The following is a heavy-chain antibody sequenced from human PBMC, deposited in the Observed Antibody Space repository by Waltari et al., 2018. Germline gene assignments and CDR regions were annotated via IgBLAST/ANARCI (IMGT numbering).Heavy chain of an antibody. CDR3: ARSVTNYYYYYYGMDV. CDR2: INPNSGGT. D-gene: IGHD1-1*01. CDR1: GYTFTRSY. J-gene: IGHJ6*02. Sequence: QVQLVQSGAEVKKPGASVKVSCKASGYTFTRSYMHWLRQAPGQGLEWMGWINPNSGGTNYAQKFQGRVTMTRDTSISTAYMELSRLRSDDTAVYYCARSVTNYYYYYYGMDVWGQGTTVTVSS. V-gene: IGHV1-2*02.